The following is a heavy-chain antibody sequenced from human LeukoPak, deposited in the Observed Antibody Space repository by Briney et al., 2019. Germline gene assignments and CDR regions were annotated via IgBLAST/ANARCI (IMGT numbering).Heavy chain of an antibody. J-gene: IGHJ4*02. Sequence: PGGSLRLSCATSGFSFSSYAMSWVRQAPGKGLEWVSAISGSGGSTYYADSVKGRFTISRDNSKNTLYLQMNSLRAEDTAVYYCARVLSRYYYDSSGYYFDYWGQGTLVTVSS. CDR1: GFSFSSYA. V-gene: IGHV3-23*01. CDR2: ISGSGGST. CDR3: ARVLSRYYYDSSGYYFDY. D-gene: IGHD3-22*01.